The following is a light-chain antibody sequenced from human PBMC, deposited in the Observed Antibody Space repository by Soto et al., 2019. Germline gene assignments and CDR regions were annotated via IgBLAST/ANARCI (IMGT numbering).Light chain of an antibody. CDR1: QSVRNN. J-gene: IGKJ1*01. Sequence: EIVMTQSSATLSVSPGEGATLFCRASQSVRNNLAWYQQKPGLAPRLLIYAVSTRATGVPARFSGNGSETEFTLTISGLQSDDFALYYCQQYNKWPPWTFGQGTKVDIK. CDR2: AVS. CDR3: QQYNKWPPWT. V-gene: IGKV3-15*01.